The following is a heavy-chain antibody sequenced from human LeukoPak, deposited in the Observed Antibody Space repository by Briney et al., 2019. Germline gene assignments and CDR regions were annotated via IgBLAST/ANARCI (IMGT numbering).Heavy chain of an antibody. CDR1: GYTSTDYY. J-gene: IGHJ5*02. CDR2: INPDNGGT. CDR3: TREARVGNWFDP. V-gene: IGHV1-2*02. D-gene: IGHD2-2*01. Sequence: GPSVKVSCRASGYTSTDYYIHWVRQAPGQGLEWMGWINPDNGGTNYAQKFQGRVTMTRDTSIRTVYMDLSRLRSDDTAVFYCTREARVGNWFDPWGQGTQVTVSS.